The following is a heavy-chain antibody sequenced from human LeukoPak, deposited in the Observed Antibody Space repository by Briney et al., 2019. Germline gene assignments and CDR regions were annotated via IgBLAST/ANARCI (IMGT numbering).Heavy chain of an antibody. CDR1: GYTFTSYG. CDR2: ISAYNGNT. V-gene: IGHV1-18*01. J-gene: IGHJ4*02. CDR3: ATTPEPVFFDY. Sequence: ASVKVSCKASGYTFTSYGISGVRQAPGQGLEWMGWISAYNGNTNYAQKLQGRVTMTTDTSTSTAYMELRSLRSDDTAVYYCATTPEPVFFDYWGQGTLVTVSS. D-gene: IGHD2-15*01.